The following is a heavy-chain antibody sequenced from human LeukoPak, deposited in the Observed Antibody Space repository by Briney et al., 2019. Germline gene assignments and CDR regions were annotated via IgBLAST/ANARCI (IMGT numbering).Heavy chain of an antibody. Sequence: PSETLSLTCTVSGGSISSYYWSWIRQPPGKGLEWIGYIYYSGSTYYNPSLKSRVTISVDTSKNQFSLKLSSVTAADTAVYYCASRDGYNYHGYWGQGTLVTVSS. CDR1: GGSISSYY. CDR2: IYYSGST. V-gene: IGHV4-59*06. D-gene: IGHD5-24*01. CDR3: ASRDGYNYHGY. J-gene: IGHJ4*02.